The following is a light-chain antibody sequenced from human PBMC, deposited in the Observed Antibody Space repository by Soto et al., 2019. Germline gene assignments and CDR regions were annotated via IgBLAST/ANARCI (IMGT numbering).Light chain of an antibody. CDR1: SSDIGGYNY. J-gene: IGLJ3*02. Sequence: QSALTQPRSVSGSPGQSVTISCTGTSSDIGGYNYVSWYQQHPGKAPKLMIYDVSKRPSGVPDRLSGSKSGNTASLTISGLQTEYEADYYCCSYAGSYIWVFGGGTKLTVL. CDR2: DVS. V-gene: IGLV2-11*01. CDR3: CSYAGSYIWV.